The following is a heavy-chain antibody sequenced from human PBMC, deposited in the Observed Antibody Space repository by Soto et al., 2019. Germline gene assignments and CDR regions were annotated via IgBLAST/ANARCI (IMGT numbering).Heavy chain of an antibody. CDR2: ISSSSSTI. CDR1: GFTFSSYS. J-gene: IGHJ6*03. CDR3: ASSGENSATSRPSYYYYYYYMDV. D-gene: IGHD3-10*01. Sequence: GGSLRLSCAASGFTFSSYSMNWVRQAPGKGLEWVSYISSSSSTIYYADSVKGRFTISRDNAKNSLYLQMNSLRAEDTAVYYCASSGENSATSRPSYYYYYYYMDVWGKGTTVTVSS. V-gene: IGHV3-48*01.